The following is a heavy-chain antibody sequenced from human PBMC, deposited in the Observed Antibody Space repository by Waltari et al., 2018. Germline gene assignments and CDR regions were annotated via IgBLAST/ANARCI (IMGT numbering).Heavy chain of an antibody. Sequence: EVQLLESGGGLVQPGGSLRLSCAASGFTFSSYAMSWVRQDPGKGLEWVSAISGRGGSTYYADSVKGRFTISRDNCKNTLYLQMNSLRAEDTAVYYCAKDPGYSSGWTHFDYWGQGTLVTVSS. D-gene: IGHD6-19*01. CDR2: ISGRGGST. CDR3: AKDPGYSSGWTHFDY. CDR1: GFTFSSYA. V-gene: IGHV3-23*01. J-gene: IGHJ4*02.